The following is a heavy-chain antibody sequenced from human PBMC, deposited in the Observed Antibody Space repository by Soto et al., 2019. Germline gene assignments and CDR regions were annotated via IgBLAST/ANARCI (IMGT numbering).Heavy chain of an antibody. V-gene: IGHV1-18*01. CDR1: GYTFTSYG. D-gene: IGHD6-13*01. CDR3: ARDPRTDPYSSSWHVEPHFDY. J-gene: IGHJ4*02. CDR2: ISAYNGNT. Sequence: GASVKVSCKASGYTFTSYGISWVRQAPGQGLEWMGWISAYNGNTNYAQKLQGRVTMTTDTSTSTAYMELRSLRSDDTAVYYCARDPRTDPYSSSWHVEPHFDYWGQGTLVTVSS.